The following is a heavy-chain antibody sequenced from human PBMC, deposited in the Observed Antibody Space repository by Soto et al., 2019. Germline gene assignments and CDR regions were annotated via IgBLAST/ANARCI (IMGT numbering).Heavy chain of an antibody. D-gene: IGHD3-10*01. V-gene: IGHV3-53*01. Sequence: PGGSLRLSCAASGFTVSSNYMSWVRQAPGKGLEWVSVIYSGGSTYYADSVKGRFTISRDNSMNTLYLQMNRLRAEDTAVYYCAKDAISMVRGVNNWFDPWGQGTLVTVSS. CDR1: GFTVSSNY. J-gene: IGHJ5*02. CDR3: AKDAISMVRGVNNWFDP. CDR2: IYSGGST.